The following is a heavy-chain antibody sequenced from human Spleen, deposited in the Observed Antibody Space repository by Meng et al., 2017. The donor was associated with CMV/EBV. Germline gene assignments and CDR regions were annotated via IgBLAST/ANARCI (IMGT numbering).Heavy chain of an antibody. Sequence: SETLSLTCAVSGVSISNSHWWSWVRQPPGKGLEWIGEVYHSGSTNYNPSLKSRVTMSVDRPKNQFSLKLSSVTTADTAVYYCARTVDYYDSSGFVYWGQGAPVTVSS. CDR1: GVSISNSHW. J-gene: IGHJ4*02. CDR2: VYHSGST. D-gene: IGHD3-22*01. CDR3: ARTVDYYDSSGFVY. V-gene: IGHV4-4*02.